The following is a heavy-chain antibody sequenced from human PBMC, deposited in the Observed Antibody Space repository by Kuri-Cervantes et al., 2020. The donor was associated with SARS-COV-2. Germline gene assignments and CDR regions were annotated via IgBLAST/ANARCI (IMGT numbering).Heavy chain of an antibody. CDR2: ISGSGGST. CDR3: ARGRVGVQDF. V-gene: IGHV3-23*01. Sequence: GESLKISCAASGFTFSSYAMSWVCQAPGKGLEWVSAISGSGGSTYYADSVKGRFTISRDNSKNTLYLQMNNLRGEDTAVYFCARGRVGVQDFWGQGTLVTVSS. D-gene: IGHD2-21*01. J-gene: IGHJ4*02. CDR1: GFTFSSYA.